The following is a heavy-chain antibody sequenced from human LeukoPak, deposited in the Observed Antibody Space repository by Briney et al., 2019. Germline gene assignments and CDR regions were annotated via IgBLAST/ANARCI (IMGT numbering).Heavy chain of an antibody. J-gene: IGHJ4*02. CDR1: GYSFSSYW. V-gene: IGHV5-51*01. Sequence: GESLKISCKGSGYSFSSYWIGWVRQMPGKGLKWMGIIYPGGSDTRYSPSFQGQVTISADKPISTAYLQWSSLKASDTAMYYCARQDYQSIAARYWGQGTLVTVSS. CDR2: IYPGGSDT. CDR3: ARQDYQSIAARY. D-gene: IGHD6-6*01.